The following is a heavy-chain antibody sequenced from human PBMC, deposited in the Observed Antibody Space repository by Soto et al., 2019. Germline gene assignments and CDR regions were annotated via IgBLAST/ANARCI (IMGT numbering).Heavy chain of an antibody. J-gene: IGHJ3*02. Sequence: PGGSLRLSCAASGFICSSYDMSWVRQAPGKGLEGGSTILVSGSTHYEDSVKGRFTISRDGSKNTLYLQMNSLTAGDTAVYYCAKATATGGGAFDICGQGTMVTVSS. D-gene: IGHD2-8*02. CDR1: GFICSSYD. V-gene: IGHV3-23*01. CDR3: AKATATGGGAFDI. CDR2: ILVSGST.